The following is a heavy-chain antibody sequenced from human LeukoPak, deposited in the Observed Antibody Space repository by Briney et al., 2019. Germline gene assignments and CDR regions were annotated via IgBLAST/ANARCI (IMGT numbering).Heavy chain of an antibody. CDR2: ITSYNGNT. V-gene: IGHV1-18*01. Sequence: ASVKVSCKASGYTFSSYGNSWVRQAPGQGLEWMGWITSYNGNTKYAQQLQGRVTMTTDTSTGTAHMELRSLRSDDTAVYYCARAGAAAGTPFDYWGQGTLVTVSS. D-gene: IGHD6-13*01. CDR3: ARAGAAAGTPFDY. J-gene: IGHJ4*02. CDR1: GYTFSSYG.